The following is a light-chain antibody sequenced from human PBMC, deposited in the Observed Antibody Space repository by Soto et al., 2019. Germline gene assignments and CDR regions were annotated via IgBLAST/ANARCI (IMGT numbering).Light chain of an antibody. J-gene: IGKJ1*01. CDR2: GAS. Sequence: EIVMTQSPATLSVSPGERATLSCRASQSVSSNLAWYQQKPGQAPRLLIYGASTRATGIPARFSGSGSGTEFTLTISSLQSEHFAVYYCQQYNKWPPWTFGQGTKVDIX. CDR3: QQYNKWPPWT. CDR1: QSVSSN. V-gene: IGKV3-15*01.